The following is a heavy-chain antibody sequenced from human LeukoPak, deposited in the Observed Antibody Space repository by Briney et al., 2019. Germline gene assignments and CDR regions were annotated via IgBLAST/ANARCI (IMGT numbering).Heavy chain of an antibody. D-gene: IGHD3-10*01. Sequence: GGSLRLSCAASGFTFSSYWMSWVRQAPGKGLEWVANIKQDGSEKYYVDSVKGRFTISRDNAKNSLYLQMNSLGAEDTAVYYCAKSAVVRGTTGTFDYWGQGTLVTVSS. CDR3: AKSAVVRGTTGTFDY. CDR2: IKQDGSEK. CDR1: GFTFSSYW. J-gene: IGHJ4*02. V-gene: IGHV3-7*03.